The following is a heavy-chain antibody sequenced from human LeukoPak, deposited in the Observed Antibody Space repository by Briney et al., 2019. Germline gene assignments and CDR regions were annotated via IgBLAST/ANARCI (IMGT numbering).Heavy chain of an antibody. V-gene: IGHV3-30*18. CDR1: GFTFSGYG. D-gene: IGHD2-15*01. J-gene: IGHJ4*02. Sequence: GGSLRLSCAASGFTFSGYGMHWVRQAPGKGLEWVAIISYDGGYKYYADSVKGRFTISRDNSKNTLWLQMNSLRAEDTAVYYCAKEVGDTVAVVARYEPLFDYWGQGTLVTVSS. CDR3: AKEVGDTVAVVARYEPLFDY. CDR2: ISYDGGYK.